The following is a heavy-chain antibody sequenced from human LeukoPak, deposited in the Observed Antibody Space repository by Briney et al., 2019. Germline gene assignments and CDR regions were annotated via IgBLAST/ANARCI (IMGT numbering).Heavy chain of an antibody. V-gene: IGHV1-24*01. D-gene: IGHD3-22*01. Sequence: ASVKVSCKVSGYTLTELSMHWVRQAPGKGLEWMGGFDPEDGETIYAQKLQGKVTMTEDTSTDTAYMELSSLRSEDTAVYYCATDFIRSNYDSSGYYYGPPRYWGQGTLVTVSS. CDR2: FDPEDGET. CDR3: ATDFIRSNYDSSGYYYGPPRY. CDR1: GYTLTELS. J-gene: IGHJ4*02.